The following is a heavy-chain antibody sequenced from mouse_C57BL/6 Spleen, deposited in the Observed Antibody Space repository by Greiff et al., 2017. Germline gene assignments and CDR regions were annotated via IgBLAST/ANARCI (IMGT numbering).Heavy chain of an antibody. D-gene: IGHD1-1*01. CDR1: GYAFSSSW. V-gene: IGHV1-82*01. J-gene: IGHJ1*03. CDR2: IYPGDGDT. Sequence: SGPELVKPGASVTISCKASGYAFSSSWMNWVKQRPGQGLEWIGRIYPGDGDTNYNGKFKGKATLTADKSSSTAYMQLSSLTSEDSAVYFCAREDYYCSSYRYFDGWGTGTTVTVSS. CDR3: AREDYYCSSYRYFDG.